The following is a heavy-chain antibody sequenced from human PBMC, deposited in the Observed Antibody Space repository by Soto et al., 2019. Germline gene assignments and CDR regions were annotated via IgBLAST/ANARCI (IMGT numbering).Heavy chain of an antibody. CDR3: ARGQEQQLVRDLDYYGMDV. Sequence: ASVKVSCKASGGTFSSYAISWVRQAPGQGLEWMGGIIPIFGTANYAQKFQGRVTITADESTSTAYMELSSLRSEDTAVYYCARGQEQQLVRDLDYYGMDVWGQGTTVTVSS. J-gene: IGHJ6*02. V-gene: IGHV1-69*13. CDR1: GGTFSSYA. CDR2: IIPIFGTA. D-gene: IGHD6-13*01.